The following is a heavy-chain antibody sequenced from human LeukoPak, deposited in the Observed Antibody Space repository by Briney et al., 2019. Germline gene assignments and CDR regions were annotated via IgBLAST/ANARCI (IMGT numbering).Heavy chain of an antibody. J-gene: IGHJ6*04. CDR2: XXXSSSST. Sequence: MXWXRQAXXXGXEWVXXXXXSSSSTNYADSVKGRFTISRDNTKNSLYLQMNSLRAEDTAVYYCARDLTASSWDYYYGMDVWGKGTTVTVSS. V-gene: IGHV3-11*06. CDR3: ARDLTASSWDYYYGMDV. D-gene: IGHD6-13*01.